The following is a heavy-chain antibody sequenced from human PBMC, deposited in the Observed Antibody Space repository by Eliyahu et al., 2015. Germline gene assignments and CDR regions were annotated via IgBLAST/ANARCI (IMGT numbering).Heavy chain of an antibody. D-gene: IGHD2-15*01. V-gene: IGHV3-53*01. Sequence: EVQLVESGGGLIQPGGSLRLSCXASGFTVSSNCMSWVRQAPGKGLEWVGIIYSNRSTYXADSVKGRFTISRDNSKNTLYLQMNSLRAEDTAVYYCARGWQPGIFDWLDPWGQGTLVTVSS. J-gene: IGHJ5*02. CDR2: IYSNRST. CDR3: ARGWQPGIFDWLDP. CDR1: GFTVSSNC.